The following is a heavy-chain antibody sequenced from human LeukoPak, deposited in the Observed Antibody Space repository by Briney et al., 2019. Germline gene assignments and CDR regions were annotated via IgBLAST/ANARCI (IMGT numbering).Heavy chain of an antibody. D-gene: IGHD3-3*01. CDR1: GFTFNSYS. J-gene: IGHJ6*03. Sequence: PGGSLRLSCAASGFTFNSYSMNWVRQAPGKGLEWVSYISSSSSTIYYADSVKGRFTISRDNAKNSLYLQMNSLRAEDTAVYYCARDRYTYDFWSGYLDVWGKGTTVTVSS. CDR2: ISSSSSTI. CDR3: ARDRYTYDFWSGYLDV. V-gene: IGHV3-48*04.